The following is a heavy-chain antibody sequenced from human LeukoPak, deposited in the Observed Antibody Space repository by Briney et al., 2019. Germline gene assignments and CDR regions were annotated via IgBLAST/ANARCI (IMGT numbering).Heavy chain of an antibody. V-gene: IGHV3-21*03. D-gene: IGHD1-26*01. CDR2: ISSSSSYI. CDR3: TRDSSRWELLHYFDY. CDR1: GFTFSSYS. J-gene: IGHJ4*02. Sequence: GGSLRLSCAASGFTFSSYSMNWVRQAPGKGLEWVSSISSSSSYIYYADSVKGRFTISRDNAKNSLYLQMNSLKTEDTAVYYCTRDSSRWELLHYFDYWGQGTLVTVSS.